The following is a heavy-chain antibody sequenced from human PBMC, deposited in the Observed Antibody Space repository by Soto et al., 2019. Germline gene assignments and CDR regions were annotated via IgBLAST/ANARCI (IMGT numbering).Heavy chain of an antibody. D-gene: IGHD2-2*01. CDR1: GFTFSSYS. Sequence: EVQLVESGGGLVKPGGSLRLSCAASGFTFSSYSMNWVRQAPGKGLEWVSSISSSSSYIYYADSVKGRFTISRDNAKNSLYLQMNSLRAEDTAVYYCAKGVVVVPAAMRDDGMDVWGQGTTVTVSS. CDR3: AKGVVVVPAAMRDDGMDV. V-gene: IGHV3-21*01. J-gene: IGHJ6*02. CDR2: ISSSSSYI.